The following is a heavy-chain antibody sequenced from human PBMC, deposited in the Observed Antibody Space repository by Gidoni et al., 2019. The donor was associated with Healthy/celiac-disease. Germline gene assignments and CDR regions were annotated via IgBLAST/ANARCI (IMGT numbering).Heavy chain of an antibody. CDR3: ARSSTTPMRSSSRRTYYMDV. CDR2: IYPGDSDT. J-gene: IGHJ6*03. Sequence: VQSGAEVKKPGESLKISCKGSGYSFTSYWIGWVRQMPGKGLEWMGIIYPGDSDTRYSPSFQGQVTISADKSISTAYLQWSSLKASDTAMYYCARSSTTPMRSSSRRTYYMDVWGKGTTVTVSS. V-gene: IGHV5-51*01. CDR1: GYSFTSYW. D-gene: IGHD2-2*01.